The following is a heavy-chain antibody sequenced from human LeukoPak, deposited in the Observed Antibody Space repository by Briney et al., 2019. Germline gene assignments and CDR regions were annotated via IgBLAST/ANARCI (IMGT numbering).Heavy chain of an antibody. Sequence: GGCLRLSCAASGFTFSSYAMHWVRQAPGKGLEWVAVISYDGSNKYYADSVKGRFTISRDNSKNTLYLQMNSLRAEDTAVYYCARDKSSGCPFDYWGQGTLVTVSS. D-gene: IGHD6-19*01. CDR1: GFTFSSYA. CDR3: ARDKSSGCPFDY. V-gene: IGHV3-30-3*01. J-gene: IGHJ4*02. CDR2: ISYDGSNK.